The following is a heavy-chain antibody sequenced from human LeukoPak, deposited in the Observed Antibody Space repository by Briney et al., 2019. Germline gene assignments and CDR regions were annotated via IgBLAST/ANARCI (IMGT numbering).Heavy chain of an antibody. CDR2: IYYSGST. D-gene: IGHD3-9*01. Sequence: KPSETLSLTCAVYGGSFSDYYRSWIRQPPGKGLEWIGYIYYSGSTNYNPSLKSRVTISVDTSKNQFSLKLSSVTAADTAVYYCAREPILTGYQDAFDIWGQGTMVTVSS. CDR1: GGSFSDYY. CDR3: AREPILTGYQDAFDI. J-gene: IGHJ3*02. V-gene: IGHV4-59*01.